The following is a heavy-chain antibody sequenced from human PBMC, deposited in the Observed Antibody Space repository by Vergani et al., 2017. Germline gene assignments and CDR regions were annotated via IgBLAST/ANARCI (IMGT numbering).Heavy chain of an antibody. Sequence: QVQLQESGPGLVKPSESLSLTCTVSGASISSHYWSWFRQPPGKGLEWIGYIYYRGSTNYNPSLKSRVTISVDRSKNQFSLKLTSVTAADTAVYYCARETILPVEHGGWFDPWGQGTQVTVSS. D-gene: IGHD2-2*01. CDR1: GASISSHY. CDR2: IYYRGST. V-gene: IGHV4-59*11. CDR3: ARETILPVEHGGWFDP. J-gene: IGHJ5*02.